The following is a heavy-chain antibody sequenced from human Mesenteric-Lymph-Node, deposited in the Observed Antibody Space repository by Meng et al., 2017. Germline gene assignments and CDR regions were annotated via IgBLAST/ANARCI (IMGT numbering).Heavy chain of an antibody. J-gene: IGHJ5*02. V-gene: IGHV4-34*01. CDR1: GGSFRDYY. CDR2: IDHRGNT. D-gene: IGHD3-10*01. CDR3: ARRGPSGNFSP. Sequence: QVQLQQGGAGLLTPSVTLSRSCAGYGGSFRDYYWTWIRHPPGKGLEWIGEIDHRGNTKYNPSLKSRVTISLDTSKKQFSLKVSSVTAADSAVYYCARRGPSGNFSPWSQGALVTVSS.